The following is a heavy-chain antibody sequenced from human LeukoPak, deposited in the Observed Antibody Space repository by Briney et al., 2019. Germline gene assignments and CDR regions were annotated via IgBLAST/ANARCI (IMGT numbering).Heavy chain of an antibody. Sequence: GGSLRLSCAASGFRFSNYAMSWVRQAPGKGLEWVSAISGSGGSTYYADSVKGRFTISRDNSKNTLYLQMNSLRAEDTAVYYCAKGALWFGELSGMDVWGQGTTVTVSS. D-gene: IGHD3-10*01. CDR3: AKGALWFGELSGMDV. CDR2: ISGSGGST. CDR1: GFRFSNYA. J-gene: IGHJ6*02. V-gene: IGHV3-23*01.